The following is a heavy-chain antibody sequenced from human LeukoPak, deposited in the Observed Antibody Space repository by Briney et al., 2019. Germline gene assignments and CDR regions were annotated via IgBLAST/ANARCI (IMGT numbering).Heavy chain of an antibody. CDR2: ISAYNGNT. Sequence: ASVKVSCKASGYTFTSYGISWVRQAPGQGLEWMGWISAYNGNTNYAQKFQGRVTMTTDTSTRTAYMELRSLRSDATAVYYCARVRAVTMNWFDPWGQGTLVTVSS. CDR3: ARVRAVTMNWFDP. J-gene: IGHJ5*02. D-gene: IGHD4-17*01. CDR1: GYTFTSYG. V-gene: IGHV1-18*01.